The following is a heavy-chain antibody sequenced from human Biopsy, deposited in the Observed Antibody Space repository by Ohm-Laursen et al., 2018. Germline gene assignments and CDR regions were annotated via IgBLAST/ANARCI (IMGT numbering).Heavy chain of an antibody. CDR1: GGTFINYA. V-gene: IGHV1-69*13. D-gene: IGHD1-26*01. J-gene: IGHJ4*02. CDR2: IIPMFGTA. CDR3: ARGPHSGSHSCFDY. Sequence: AASVKVSCKASGGTFINYAISWVRQAPGQGLEWMGGIIPMFGTANYAQMFQGRVTISADESTSTSYMELSNLTTEDTAIYYCARGPHSGSHSCFDYWGRGTLVTVSS.